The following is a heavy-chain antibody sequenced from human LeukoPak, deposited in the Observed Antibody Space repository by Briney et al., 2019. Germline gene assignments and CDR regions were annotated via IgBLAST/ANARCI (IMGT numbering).Heavy chain of an antibody. V-gene: IGHV3-30*02. CDR1: GFTFSKYG. J-gene: IGHJ3*01. CDR3: AKDDAPIFVNAFDL. Sequence: GGSLRLSCVASGFTFSKYGLHWVRQAPGKGLEWVAFLKFDGKSKYYADSVRGRFTISRDTSENTLYLQIDSLRPEDTAVYYCAKDDAPIFVNAFDLRGQGTMVTVS. CDR2: LKFDGKSK.